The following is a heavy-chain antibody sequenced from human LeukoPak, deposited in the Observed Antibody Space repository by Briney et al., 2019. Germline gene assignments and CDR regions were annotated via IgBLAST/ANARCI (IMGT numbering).Heavy chain of an antibody. V-gene: IGHV3-30-3*01. CDR1: GFTFSTYA. D-gene: IGHD1-26*01. CDR2: ISFDGNNK. CDR3: AKDRAPGGNYYDFSD. J-gene: IGHJ4*02. Sequence: PGTSLRLSCAASGFTFSTYAIHWVCQAPGKGLEWVTVISFDGNNKYYADSVRGRFTISRDNSKNTVYLQMNSLRTEDTAIYYCAKDRAPGGNYYDFSDWGQGTLVTVSS.